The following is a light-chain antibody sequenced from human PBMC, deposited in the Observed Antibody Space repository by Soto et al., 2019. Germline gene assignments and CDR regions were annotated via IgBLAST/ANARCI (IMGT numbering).Light chain of an antibody. CDR1: RSVSSSY. CDR2: GAS. CDR3: QQYGSSPRYT. J-gene: IGKJ2*01. V-gene: IGKV3-20*01. Sequence: EIVLTQSPGTLSLSPGERATLSCRASRSVSSSYLAWYQQKPGQAPRLLIYGASSRATGIPDRFSGSGSGTDFTLTISRLEPEDFAVYYCQQYGSSPRYTFGQGTKLEIK.